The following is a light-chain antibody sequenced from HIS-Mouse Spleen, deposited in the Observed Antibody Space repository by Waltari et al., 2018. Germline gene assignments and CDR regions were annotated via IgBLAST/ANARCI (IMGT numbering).Light chain of an antibody. Sequence: QSALTQPRSVSGSPGQSVTISCTGTSSAVGGYNYVSWYQQQPGKAPKLMSYDVSTRPSGVPDRFSCSKSGNTASLTISGLQAEDEADYYCCSYAGSYTFEVVFGGGTKLTVL. CDR1: SSAVGGYNY. CDR3: CSYAGSYTFEVV. V-gene: IGLV2-11*01. CDR2: DVS. J-gene: IGLJ2*01.